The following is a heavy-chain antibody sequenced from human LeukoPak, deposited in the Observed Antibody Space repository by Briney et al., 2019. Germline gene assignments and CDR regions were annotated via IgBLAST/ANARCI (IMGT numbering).Heavy chain of an antibody. Sequence: PGGSLRLSCAASGFTVSSNYMSWVRQAPGKGLEWVSVIYSGGSTYYADSVKGRFTISRHNSKNTLYLQMNCLRAEDTAVYYCAGDRIQLSGSYDYYYYGMDVWGQGTTVTVSS. CDR2: IYSGGST. CDR1: GFTVSSNY. CDR3: AGDRIQLSGSYDYYYYGMDV. D-gene: IGHD5-18*01. V-gene: IGHV3-53*04. J-gene: IGHJ6*02.